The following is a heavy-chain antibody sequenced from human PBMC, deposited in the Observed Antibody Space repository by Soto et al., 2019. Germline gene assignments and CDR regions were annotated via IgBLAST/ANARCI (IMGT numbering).Heavy chain of an antibody. Sequence: QVQLVQSGAEVKKPGSSVKVSCKASGDTFRNYAFTWVRQAPGQGLEWMGTIIPLFSTRDAQKFQGRVTMTADESTSTVYMDLSSVKSDDTAVYYCARDPGIAVVGRGTSFEHWGQGTLVTVSS. CDR2: IIPLFST. J-gene: IGHJ4*02. V-gene: IGHV1-69*18. CDR1: GDTFRNYA. D-gene: IGHD6-19*01. CDR3: ARDPGIAVVGRGTSFEH.